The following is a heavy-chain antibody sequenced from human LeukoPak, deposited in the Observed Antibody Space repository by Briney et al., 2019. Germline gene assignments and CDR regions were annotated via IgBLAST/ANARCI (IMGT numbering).Heavy chain of an antibody. D-gene: IGHD6-13*01. Sequence: PSETLSLTCAVYGGSFSGYYWSWIRQPPGKGLEWIGEINHSGSTNYNPSLKSRVTISVDTSTNQFSLKLSSVTAADTAVYYCARALRIAAAGKYWFDPWGQGTLVTVSS. J-gene: IGHJ5*02. V-gene: IGHV4-34*01. CDR1: GGSFSGYY. CDR3: ARALRIAAAGKYWFDP. CDR2: INHSGST.